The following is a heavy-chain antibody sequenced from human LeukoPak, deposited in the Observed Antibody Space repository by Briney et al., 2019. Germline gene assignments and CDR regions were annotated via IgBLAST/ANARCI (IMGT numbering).Heavy chain of an antibody. CDR3: ARDRGSWYYLGIANYGMDV. Sequence: PSETLSLTCTVSGGSISSYYWSWIRQPAGKGLEWIGRIYTSGSTNYNPSLKSRVTMSVDTSKNQFSLKLSSATAADTAVYYCARDRGSWYYLGIANYGMDVWGQGTTVTVSS. CDR1: GGSISSYY. V-gene: IGHV4-4*07. J-gene: IGHJ6*02. CDR2: IYTSGST. D-gene: IGHD6-13*01.